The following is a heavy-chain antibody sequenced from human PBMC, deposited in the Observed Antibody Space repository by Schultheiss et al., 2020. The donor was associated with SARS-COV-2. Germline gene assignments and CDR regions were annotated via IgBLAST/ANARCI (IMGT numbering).Heavy chain of an antibody. D-gene: IGHD6-6*01. Sequence: SETLSLTCTVSGGSISSGGYYWSWIRQHPGKGLEWIGYIYYSGSTNYNPSLKSRVTISVDTSKNQFSLKLSSVTAADTAVYYCARGRQLVGFDYWGQGTLVTVSS. CDR1: GGSISSGGYY. CDR3: ARGRQLVGFDY. J-gene: IGHJ4*02. V-gene: IGHV4-61*08. CDR2: IYYSGST.